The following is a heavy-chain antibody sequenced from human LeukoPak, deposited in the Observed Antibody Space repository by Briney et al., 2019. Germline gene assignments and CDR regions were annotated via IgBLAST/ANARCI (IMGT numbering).Heavy chain of an antibody. CDR3: ARAVVTSPRSAFDI. CDR2: INPNSGGT. V-gene: IGHV1-2*02. CDR1: GYTFTGYY. Sequence: ASVKVSCKASGYTFTGYYMHWVRLAPGQGLEWMGWINPNSGGTNYAQKFQGRVTMTRDMSTSTVYMELSSLRSEDTAVYYCARAVVTSPRSAFDIWGQGTMVTVSS. J-gene: IGHJ3*02. D-gene: IGHD4-23*01.